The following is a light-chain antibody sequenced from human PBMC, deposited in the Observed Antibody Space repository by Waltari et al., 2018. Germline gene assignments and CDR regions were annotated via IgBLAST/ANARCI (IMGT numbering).Light chain of an antibody. CDR2: DVT. J-gene: IGLJ3*02. Sequence: QSALTQPASVSGSPGQSITISCTVTSSDIGAYTYVSWYQQHPGKAPKLMIYDVTYRPSGVSNRFSGSKSGNTASLTISGLQAEDEADYYCSSYTSSTTWVFGGGSKLTVL. CDR3: SSYTSSTTWV. CDR1: SSDIGAYTY. V-gene: IGLV2-14*03.